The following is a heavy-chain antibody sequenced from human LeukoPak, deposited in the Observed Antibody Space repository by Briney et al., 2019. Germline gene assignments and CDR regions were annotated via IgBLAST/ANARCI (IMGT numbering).Heavy chain of an antibody. CDR3: ARIQTGIVGATGEGFDY. J-gene: IGHJ4*02. CDR1: GFTFSSYW. D-gene: IGHD1-26*01. Sequence: GGSLRLSCAASGFTFSSYWMHWVRQAPGKGLVWVSRINSDGSSTSYADSVKGRFTISRDNAKNTLYLQMNSLRAEDTAVYYCARIQTGIVGATGEGFDYWGQGTLVTVSS. V-gene: IGHV3-74*01. CDR2: INSDGSST.